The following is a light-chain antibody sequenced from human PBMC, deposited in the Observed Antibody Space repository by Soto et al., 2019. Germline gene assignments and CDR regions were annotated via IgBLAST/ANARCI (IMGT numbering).Light chain of an antibody. CDR2: GAT. V-gene: IGKV3-20*01. CDR3: QQYGGSPT. Sequence: PGERATLSCRASQSVSSDYLAWYQQKPGQAPRLLIYGATSRATGSPDRFSGSGSGTDFTLTISRVEPEDFTVYYCQQYGGSPTFGQGTKVEIK. J-gene: IGKJ1*01. CDR1: QSVSSDY.